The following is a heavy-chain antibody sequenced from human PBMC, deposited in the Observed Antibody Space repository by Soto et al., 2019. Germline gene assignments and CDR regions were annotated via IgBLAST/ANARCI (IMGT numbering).Heavy chain of an antibody. D-gene: IGHD2-15*01. Sequence: GSLRLSCAASGFTVSSNYMSWVRQAPGKGLEWVSVIYSGGSTYYADSVKGRFTISRDNSKNTLYLQMNSLRAEDTAVYYCAKVDGSCYFPPCYGMDVWGQGTTVTVSS. CDR1: GFTVSSNY. J-gene: IGHJ6*02. V-gene: IGHV3-53*01. CDR3: AKVDGSCYFPPCYGMDV. CDR2: IYSGGST.